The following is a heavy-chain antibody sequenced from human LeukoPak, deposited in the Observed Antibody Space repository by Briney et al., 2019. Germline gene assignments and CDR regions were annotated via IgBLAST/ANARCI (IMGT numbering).Heavy chain of an antibody. CDR3: ARALGGSGWYFDD. Sequence: ASVKVSFKASGYTFTNYGIIWVRQAPGQGLEWMGWISAYNGDTNYGKKLQGRVTMTTDTSTTTAYMEVRSLRSDDTAVYYCARALGGSGWYFDDWGQGTLVTVSS. J-gene: IGHJ4*02. V-gene: IGHV1-18*01. D-gene: IGHD6-19*01. CDR1: GYTFTNYG. CDR2: ISAYNGDT.